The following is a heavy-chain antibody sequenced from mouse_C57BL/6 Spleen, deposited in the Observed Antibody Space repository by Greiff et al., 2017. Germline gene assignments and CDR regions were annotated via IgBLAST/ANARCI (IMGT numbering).Heavy chain of an antibody. V-gene: IGHV1-69*01. CDR1: GYTFTSYW. CDR3: ARRDYYGSRSHWYFNV. Sequence: QVQLQQPGAELVMPGASVKLSCKASGYTFTSYWMHWVKQRPGPGLEWIGAIDPSASYTNYNQKFKGKSPLTVDKSSSTAYMQLRSLTAEDSAVDYCARRDYYGSRSHWYFNVWGTGTTVTVSS. CDR2: IDPSASYT. J-gene: IGHJ1*03. D-gene: IGHD1-1*01.